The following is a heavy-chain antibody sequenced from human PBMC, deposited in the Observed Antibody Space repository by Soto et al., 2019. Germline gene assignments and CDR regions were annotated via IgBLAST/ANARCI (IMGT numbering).Heavy chain of an antibody. CDR3: ARAGIAVAGTNYYGMDV. D-gene: IGHD6-19*01. Sequence: ASVKVSCKASGYTFTSYAMHWVRQAPGQRLEWMGWINAGNGNTKYSQKFQGRVTITRVTSASTAYMELSSLRSEDTAVYYCARAGIAVAGTNYYGMDVWGQGTTVTVSS. CDR2: INAGNGNT. CDR1: GYTFTSYA. V-gene: IGHV1-3*01. J-gene: IGHJ6*02.